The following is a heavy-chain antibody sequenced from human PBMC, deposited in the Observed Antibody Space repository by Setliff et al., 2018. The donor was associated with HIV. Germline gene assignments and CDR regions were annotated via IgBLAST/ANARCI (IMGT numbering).Heavy chain of an antibody. V-gene: IGHV4-61*09. Sequence: SETLSLTCTVSGGSISSGSHYWTWIRQPAGKGLEWIGHIHTSGSTNYDLSLKSRVTISVDTSKNQFSLNLNSVTAADTAVYYCARAISAAGIAPFDFWGQGTLVTVSS. CDR3: ARAISAAGIAPFDF. D-gene: IGHD6-13*01. J-gene: IGHJ4*02. CDR1: GGSISSGSHY. CDR2: IHTSGST.